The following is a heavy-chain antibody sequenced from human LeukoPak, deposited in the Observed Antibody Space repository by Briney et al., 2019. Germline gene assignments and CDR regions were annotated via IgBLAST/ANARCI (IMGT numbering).Heavy chain of an antibody. CDR3: ARSPYCSSTSCYTAY. D-gene: IGHD2-2*02. CDR1: GFSLSTSEMC. J-gene: IGHJ4*02. CDR2: IYHSGST. Sequence: SGPALVEPTQTLTLTCTFSGFSLSTSEMCVNWIRQPPGKGLEWIGYIYHSGSTYYNPSLKSRVTISVDRSKNQFSLKLSSVTAADTAVYYCARSPYCSSTSCYTAYWGQGTLVTVSS. V-gene: IGHV4-30-2*01.